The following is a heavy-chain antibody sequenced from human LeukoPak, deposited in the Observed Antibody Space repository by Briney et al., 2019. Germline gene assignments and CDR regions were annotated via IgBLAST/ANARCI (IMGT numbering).Heavy chain of an antibody. CDR1: GYTFTSYY. V-gene: IGHV1-46*03. Sequence: GASVKVSCKASGYTFTSYYMHWVRQAPGQGLEWMGIINPSGGSTSYAQKFQGRVTMTRDTSTSTVYMELSSLRSEDTAVYYCARQYQCSSTSCYGYFQHWGQGTLVTVS. J-gene: IGHJ1*01. D-gene: IGHD2-2*01. CDR2: INPSGGST. CDR3: ARQYQCSSTSCYGYFQH.